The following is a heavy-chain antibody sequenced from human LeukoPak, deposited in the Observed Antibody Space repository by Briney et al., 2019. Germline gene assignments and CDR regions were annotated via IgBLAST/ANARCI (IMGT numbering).Heavy chain of an antibody. J-gene: IGHJ4*02. CDR2: ISSSGSSI. CDR1: GFTFSDYY. CDR3: ARAPPERTGPYYFDY. D-gene: IGHD1-1*01. V-gene: IGHV3-11*04. Sequence: GGSLRLSCTASGFTFSDYYMSWIRQAPGKGLEWVSYISSSGSSIYYADSVKGRFTISRDNAKNSLYLQMNSLRAEDTAVYYCARAPPERTGPYYFDYWGQGTLVTVSS.